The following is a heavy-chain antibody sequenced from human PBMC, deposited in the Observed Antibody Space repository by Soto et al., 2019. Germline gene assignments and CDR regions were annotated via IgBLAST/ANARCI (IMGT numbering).Heavy chain of an antibody. CDR3: ARDLYSGYEKGYYYYYYMDV. CDR2: IIPIIGIA. CDR1: GYTFTSYG. V-gene: IGHV1-69*04. Sequence: SVQVSCKASGYTFTSYGIHWVRQAPGQRLEWMGRIIPIIGIANYAQKFQGRVTITADKSTSTAYMELSSLRSEDTAVYYCARDLYSGYEKGYYYYYYMDVWGKGTTVTVSS. J-gene: IGHJ6*03. D-gene: IGHD5-12*01.